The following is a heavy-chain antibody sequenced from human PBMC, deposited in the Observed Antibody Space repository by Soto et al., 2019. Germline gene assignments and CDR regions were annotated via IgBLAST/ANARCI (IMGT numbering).Heavy chain of an antibody. CDR2: VIPIFGTA. CDR3: ARDSRSAKYFDY. V-gene: IGHV1-69*13. J-gene: IGHJ4*02. CDR1: GGTFSSYA. Sequence: SVKVSCKASGGTFSSYAISWVRQAPGQGLEWMGGVIPIFGTANYAQKFQGRVTITADESTSTAYMELSSLRSEDTAVYYCARDSRSAKYFDYWGQGTLVTVSS.